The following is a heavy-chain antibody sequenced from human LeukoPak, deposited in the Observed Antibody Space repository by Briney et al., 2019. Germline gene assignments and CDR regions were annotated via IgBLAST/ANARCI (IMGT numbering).Heavy chain of an antibody. D-gene: IGHD6-13*01. CDR3: ASSEYSSSWYSYYPLAGPIDY. CDR1: GYSFPSYW. V-gene: IGHV5-51*01. Sequence: GESLKISCKGSGYSFPSYWIGWVRQMPGKGLEWMGIIYPGDSDTRYSPSFQGQVTISADKSISTAYLRWSSLKASDTAMYYCASSEYSSSWYSYYPLAGPIDYWGQGTLVTVSS. J-gene: IGHJ4*02. CDR2: IYPGDSDT.